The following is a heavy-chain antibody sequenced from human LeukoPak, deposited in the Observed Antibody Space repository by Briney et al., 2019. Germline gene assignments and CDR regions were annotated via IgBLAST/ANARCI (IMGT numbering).Heavy chain of an antibody. V-gene: IGHV6-1*01. CDR3: ARGYVNMITSGGVMGY. D-gene: IGHD3-16*01. Sequence: SQTPSLTCAISGDSVSSNSAAWNWIRQSPSRGLEWLGRTYYRSKWYNDYAVSVKSRITINPDTSKNQFSLQLNSVTPEDTAVYYCARGYVNMITSGGVMGYWGQGTLVTVSS. CDR1: GDSVSSNSAA. J-gene: IGHJ4*02. CDR2: TYYRSKWYN.